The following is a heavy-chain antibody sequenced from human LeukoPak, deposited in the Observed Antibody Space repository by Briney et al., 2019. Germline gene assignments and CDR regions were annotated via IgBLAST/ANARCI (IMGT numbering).Heavy chain of an antibody. J-gene: IGHJ6*03. CDR3: AWGGEIVVEPDGDSYHCYMDV. V-gene: IGHV1-18*01. D-gene: IGHD2-2*01. CDR2: ISPFNGKT. CDR1: DDTFASYG. Sequence: GASVKVSCKSSDDTFASYGISWVRQAPGQGLEWMGWISPFNGKTNYAQKFQGRVTMTTDTSTSTAYMELRSLKYDDTAVYYCAWGGEIVVEPDGDSYHCYMDVWGTGTTVTVSS.